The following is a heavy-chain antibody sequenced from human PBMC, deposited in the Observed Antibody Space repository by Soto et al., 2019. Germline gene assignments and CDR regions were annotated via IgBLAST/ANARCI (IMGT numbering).Heavy chain of an antibody. J-gene: IGHJ5*02. D-gene: IGHD3-16*01. CDR1: GYSISSGYQ. CDR3: ARDFYASRAAGWFGP. Sequence: ETLSLTCGVSGYSISSGYQWGWIRRPPGKGPEWIGSVYHDGRTRYNPPLESRVTISVDTSKNQFSLNLNSVTVADTAMYYCARDFYASRAAGWFGPSRQRTLVAVCS. CDR2: VYHDGRT. V-gene: IGHV4-38-2*02.